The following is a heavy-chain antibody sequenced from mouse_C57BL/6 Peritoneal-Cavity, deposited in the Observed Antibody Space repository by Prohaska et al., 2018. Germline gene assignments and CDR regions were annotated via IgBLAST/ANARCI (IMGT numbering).Heavy chain of an antibody. V-gene: IGHV4-1*01. CDR2: IHPDSNTI. D-gene: IGHD2-4*01. CDR3: ARPDDYAWFAY. J-gene: IGHJ3*01. CDR1: GIDFSRYW. Sequence: EVKLLQSGGGMVQPGGSLKLSCAASGIDFSRYWMSWVRRAPGKGLEWIGEIHPDSNTINYAPALKDKFIISRDNAKNTLDLQMSKVRSEDTALYYCARPDDYAWFAYWGQETLVTDS.